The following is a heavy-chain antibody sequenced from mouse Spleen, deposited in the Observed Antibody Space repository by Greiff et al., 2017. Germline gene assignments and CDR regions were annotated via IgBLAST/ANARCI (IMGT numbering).Heavy chain of an antibody. D-gene: IGHD1-2*01. CDR2: ISYSGST. Sequence: EVMLVESGPGLVKPSQSLSLTCTVTGYSITSDYAWNWIRQFPGNKLEWMGYISYSGSTSYNPSLKSRISITRDTSKNQFFLQLNSVTTEDTATYYCARETAYYFDYWGQGTTLTVSS. J-gene: IGHJ2*01. CDR3: ARETAYYFDY. CDR1: GYSITSDYA. V-gene: IGHV3-2*02.